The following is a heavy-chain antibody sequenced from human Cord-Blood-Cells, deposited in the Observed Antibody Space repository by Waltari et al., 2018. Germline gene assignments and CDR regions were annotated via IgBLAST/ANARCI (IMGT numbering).Heavy chain of an antibody. CDR3: ARDSGYCSGGSCYYDAFDI. Sequence: EVQLVESGGGLVQPGGSLRLSCAASGFTFSSYSMNWVRQAPGKGLGWVSYISSSRSTIYCADSVKGRCTISRDNAKNSLYLQMNSLRDEDTAVYYCARDSGYCSGGSCYYDAFDIWGQGTMVTVSS. CDR1: GFTFSSYS. J-gene: IGHJ3*02. CDR2: ISSSRSTI. V-gene: IGHV3-48*02. D-gene: IGHD2-15*01.